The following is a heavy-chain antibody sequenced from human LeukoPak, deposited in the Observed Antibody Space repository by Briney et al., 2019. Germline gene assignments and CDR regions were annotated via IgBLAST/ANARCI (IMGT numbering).Heavy chain of an antibody. J-gene: IGHJ2*01. CDR1: GGTFSSYA. Sequence: ASVKVSCKASGGTFSSYAISWVRQAPGQGLEWMGRIIPIFGIASYAQKFQGRVTITADKSTSTAYMELSSLRSEDTAVYYCARVRCSGGSCYSLDWCFDLWGRGTLVTVSS. CDR3: ARVRCSGGSCYSLDWCFDL. CDR2: IIPIFGIA. D-gene: IGHD2-15*01. V-gene: IGHV1-69*04.